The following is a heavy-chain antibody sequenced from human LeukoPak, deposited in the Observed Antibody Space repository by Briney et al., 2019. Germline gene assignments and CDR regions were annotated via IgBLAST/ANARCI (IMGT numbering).Heavy chain of an antibody. J-gene: IGHJ5*02. CDR1: GGSFSGYY. Sequence: SETLSLTCAVYGGSFSGYYWSWIRQPPGKGLEWIGEINHSGSTNYNPSLKSRVTISVDTSKNQFSLKLSSVTAADTAVYYCARGGSQFGELKFRRRNWFDPWAREPWSPSPQ. D-gene: IGHD3-10*01. CDR3: ARGGSQFGELKFRRRNWFDP. CDR2: INHSGST. V-gene: IGHV4-34*01.